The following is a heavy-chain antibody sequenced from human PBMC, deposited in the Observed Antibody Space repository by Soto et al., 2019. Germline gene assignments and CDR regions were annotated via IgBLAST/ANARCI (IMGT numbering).Heavy chain of an antibody. J-gene: IGHJ4*02. Sequence: ASVKVSCKASGYTFTSYGISWVRQAPGQGLEWMGWISAYNGSTNYAQKLQGRVTMTTDTSTSTAYMELRSLRSDDTAVYYCARGISMVRGDPYFDYWGQGTLVTVSS. CDR2: ISAYNGST. V-gene: IGHV1-18*04. CDR1: GYTFTSYG. D-gene: IGHD3-10*01. CDR3: ARGISMVRGDPYFDY.